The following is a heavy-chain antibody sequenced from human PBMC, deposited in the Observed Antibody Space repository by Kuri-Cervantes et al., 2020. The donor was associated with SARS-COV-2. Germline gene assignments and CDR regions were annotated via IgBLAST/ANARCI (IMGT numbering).Heavy chain of an antibody. CDR1: GYTFTGYY. Sequence: GASVKVSCKASGYTFTGYYMHWVRQAPGQGLEWMGWISAYNGNTNYAQKLQGRVTMTTDTSTSTAYMELRSLRSDDTAVYYCARGRTGESSRFDYWGQGTLVTVSS. CDR2: ISAYNGNT. V-gene: IGHV1-18*04. CDR3: ARGRTGESSRFDY. D-gene: IGHD7-27*01. J-gene: IGHJ4*02.